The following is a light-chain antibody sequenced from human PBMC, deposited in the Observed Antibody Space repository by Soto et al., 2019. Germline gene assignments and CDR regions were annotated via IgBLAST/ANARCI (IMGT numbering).Light chain of an antibody. CDR3: QQYCTSPPFT. CDR2: AAS. CDR1: QSVSSSY. Sequence: ELVLTQSPGTLSWSPGERATLSCRASQSVSSSYLAWYQQKPGQAPRLLIYAASSSATGIPDRFSGSGSGAAFTLTISSLEPEDFAVYFCQQYCTSPPFTFGQGTKVEIK. J-gene: IGKJ2*01. V-gene: IGKV3-20*01.